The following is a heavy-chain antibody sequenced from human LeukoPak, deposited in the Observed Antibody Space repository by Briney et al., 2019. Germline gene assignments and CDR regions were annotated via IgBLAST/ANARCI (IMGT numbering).Heavy chain of an antibody. D-gene: IGHD5-24*01. CDR3: AKDCNVGMATIYGFDY. Sequence: QTGGSLRLSCAASGFTFSSYSMNWVRQAPGKGLEWVAFIRYDGSNKYSADSMKGRFTISRDNSKNTLYLQMNNLRAEDTAVYYCAKDCNVGMATIYGFDYWGQGTLVTVSS. CDR2: IRYDGSNK. J-gene: IGHJ4*02. CDR1: GFTFSSYS. V-gene: IGHV3-30*02.